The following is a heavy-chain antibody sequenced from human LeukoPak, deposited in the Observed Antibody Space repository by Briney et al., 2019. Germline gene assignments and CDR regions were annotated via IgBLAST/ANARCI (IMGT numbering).Heavy chain of an antibody. D-gene: IGHD2-21*02. V-gene: IGHV1-69*05. J-gene: IGHJ4*02. Sequence: ASVKVSCKASGGTFSSYAISWVRQAPGQGLEWMGRIIPIFGTANYAQKFQGRVTITTDESTSTAYMELSSLRSEDTAVYYWARADVVVTSFDYWGQGTLVTVSS. CDR2: IIPIFGTA. CDR1: GGTFSSYA. CDR3: ARADVVVTSFDY.